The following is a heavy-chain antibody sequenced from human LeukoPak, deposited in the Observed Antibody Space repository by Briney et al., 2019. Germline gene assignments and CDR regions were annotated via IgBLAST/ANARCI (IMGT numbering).Heavy chain of an antibody. J-gene: IGHJ4*02. D-gene: IGHD1-26*01. Sequence: GGSLRLSCAASGFTFSSYAMHWVRQAPGKGLEWVAVISYDGSNKYYADSVKGRFTISRDNSKNTLYLQMNSLRAEDTAVYYCARSQSGSYPDDYWGQGTLVTVSS. CDR2: ISYDGSNK. V-gene: IGHV3-30-3*01. CDR3: ARSQSGSYPDDY. CDR1: GFTFSSYA.